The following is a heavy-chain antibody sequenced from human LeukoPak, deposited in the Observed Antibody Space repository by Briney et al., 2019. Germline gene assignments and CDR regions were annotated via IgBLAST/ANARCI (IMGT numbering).Heavy chain of an antibody. Sequence: KPGGSLRLSCAASGFTFSSYSMNWVRQAPGKGLEWVSSISSSSSHIYYADSVKGRFAISRDNAKNSLYLQMNSLRAEDTAVYYCARVVPGTGFFYWGQGTLVTVSS. J-gene: IGHJ4*02. V-gene: IGHV3-21*01. D-gene: IGHD2-8*02. CDR3: ARVVPGTGFFY. CDR1: GFTFSSYS. CDR2: ISSSSSHI.